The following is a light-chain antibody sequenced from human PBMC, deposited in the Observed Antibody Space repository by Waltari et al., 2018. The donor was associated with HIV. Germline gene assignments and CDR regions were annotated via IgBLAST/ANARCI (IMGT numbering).Light chain of an antibody. Sequence: QSALTQPASVSGSPGQSITISCTGTSSDVGGYNLVSWYQQHPGKAPKLMIYEVSTRHSWFPNRFCGSKSGNTTSRTISGIRAEEESDYYCCAYAGSTTYVIFGGGTKLTVL. J-gene: IGLJ2*01. CDR1: SSDVGGYNL. CDR3: CAYAGSTTYVI. V-gene: IGLV2-23*02. CDR2: EVS.